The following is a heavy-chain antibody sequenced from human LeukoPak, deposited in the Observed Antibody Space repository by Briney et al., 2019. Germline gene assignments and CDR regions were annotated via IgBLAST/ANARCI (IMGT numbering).Heavy chain of an antibody. CDR2: ISYDGNDQ. J-gene: IGHJ4*02. CDR1: GFTFRSYA. V-gene: IGHV3-30*04. Sequence: GGSLRLSCAASGFTFRSYAMHWVRQAPGTGLEWVSFISYDGNDQYYADSVKGRFTISRDNSKNTLYLQMNSLRTEDTAVYYCAKDAGDQGYFDYWGQGTLVTVSS. D-gene: IGHD3-16*01. CDR3: AKDAGDQGYFDY.